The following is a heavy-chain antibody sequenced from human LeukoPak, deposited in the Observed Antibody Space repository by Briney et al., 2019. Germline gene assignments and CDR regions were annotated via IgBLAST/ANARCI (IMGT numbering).Heavy chain of an antibody. J-gene: IGHJ5*02. CDR1: GGSFSGYY. CDR2: INHSGST. CDR3: AILVNYGDYLNWFDP. V-gene: IGHV4-34*01. D-gene: IGHD4-17*01. Sequence: PSETLSLTCAVYGGSFSGYYWSWIRQPPGKGLEWIGEINHSGSTNYNPSLKSRVNISVDTSKNQFSLKLSSVTAADTAVYYCAILVNYGDYLNWFDPWGQGTLVTVSS.